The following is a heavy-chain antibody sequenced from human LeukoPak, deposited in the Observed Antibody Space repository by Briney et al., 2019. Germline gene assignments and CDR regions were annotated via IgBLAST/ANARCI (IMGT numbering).Heavy chain of an antibody. V-gene: IGHV3-23*01. CDR1: GFTFSSYT. Sequence: PGGSPRLSCAASGFTFSSYTMNWVRQAPGKGLEWVSTIRSNGETTYNADSVKGRFTISRDNSKKTLYLQLNSLRVEDTAIYYCAKGQELDDGVFDSWGQGTLVTVSS. CDR2: IRSNGETT. D-gene: IGHD1-1*01. J-gene: IGHJ4*02. CDR3: AKGQELDDGVFDS.